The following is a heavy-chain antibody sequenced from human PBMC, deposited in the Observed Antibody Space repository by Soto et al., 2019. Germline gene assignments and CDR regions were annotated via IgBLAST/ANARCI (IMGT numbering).Heavy chain of an antibody. Sequence: GASVKVSCKASGYTFTGYYIHWVRQAPGQGLEWMGWINPTTGDTNYAQKFQGRVTMTRDTSIYTAFMGLSRLTFDDTAVYYCARHNGYGAWLDPWGQGTLVTVSS. CDR1: GYTFTGYY. D-gene: IGHD5-12*01. V-gene: IGHV1-2*02. CDR3: ARHNGYGAWLDP. CDR2: INPTTGDT. J-gene: IGHJ5*02.